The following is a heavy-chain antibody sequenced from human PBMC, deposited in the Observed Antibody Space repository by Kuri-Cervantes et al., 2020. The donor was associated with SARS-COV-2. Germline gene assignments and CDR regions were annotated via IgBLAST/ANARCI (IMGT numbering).Heavy chain of an antibody. CDR1: GDSITIYY. V-gene: IGHV4-59*01. CDR3: ARGTTPVYVSGPLWFHLDL. J-gene: IGHJ5*02. D-gene: IGHD3-10*01. Sequence: ESLKISCTVSGDSITIYYWSWIRQSPGKGLEWIGYISETGGTNYNPSLKSRVTMSVDISKNQFSLKMNSVNAADTAVYYCARGTTPVYVSGPLWFHLDLWGQGTLVT. CDR2: ISETGGT.